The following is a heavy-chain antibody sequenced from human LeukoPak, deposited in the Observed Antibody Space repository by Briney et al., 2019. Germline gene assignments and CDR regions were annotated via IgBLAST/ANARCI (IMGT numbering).Heavy chain of an antibody. Sequence: PSETLSLTCTVSGGSISSYYWSWIRQPPGKGLEWIGYIYYSGSTNYNPSLKSRVTISVDTSKNQFSLKLSSVTAADTAVYYCARVYGDYVAYFDYWGQGTLVTVSS. V-gene: IGHV4-59*01. J-gene: IGHJ4*02. D-gene: IGHD4-17*01. CDR2: IYYSGST. CDR1: GGSISSYY. CDR3: ARVYGDYVAYFDY.